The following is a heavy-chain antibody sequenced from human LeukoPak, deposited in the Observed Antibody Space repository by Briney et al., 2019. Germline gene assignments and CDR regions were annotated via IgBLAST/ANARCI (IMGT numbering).Heavy chain of an antibody. V-gene: IGHV3-23*01. D-gene: IGHD2-2*01. J-gene: IGHJ4*02. CDR3: AKVGYCSSTKCYYNFDY. CDR1: GFTFSSYA. CDR2: ISGSDGST. Sequence: GGSLRLSCAASGFTFSSYAMSWVRQAPGKELEWVSAISGSDGSTYYADSVKGRFTISRDNSKNTLYLQMNSLRAEDTAVYYCAKVGYCSSTKCYYNFDYWGQGTLVTVSS.